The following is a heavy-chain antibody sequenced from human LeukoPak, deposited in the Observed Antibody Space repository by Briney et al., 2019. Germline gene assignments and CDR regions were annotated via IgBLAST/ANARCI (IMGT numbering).Heavy chain of an antibody. V-gene: IGHV3-48*03. D-gene: IGHD4-11*01. J-gene: IGHJ4*02. CDR1: GFTFSSYE. CDR3: ARDADSNYDDY. Sequence: AGGSLRLSCAASGFTFSSYEMNWVRQAPGKGLEWVSYISSSSSTIYYADSVKGRFTISRDNAKNSLYLQMNSLRAEDTAVYYCARDADSNYDDYWGQGTLVTVSS. CDR2: ISSSSSTI.